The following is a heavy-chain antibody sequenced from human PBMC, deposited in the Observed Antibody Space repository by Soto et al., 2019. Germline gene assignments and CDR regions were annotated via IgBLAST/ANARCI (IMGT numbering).Heavy chain of an antibody. V-gene: IGHV1-69*01. D-gene: IGHD2-15*01. CDR3: ARGKVADFNWFDP. J-gene: IGHJ5*02. CDR2: IIPIFGTA. Sequence: QVFCNTSGGPIPRYGISWVLQAPGQGLEWMGGIIPIFGTANYAQKFQGRVTITADESTSTAYMELSSLRSEDTAVYYCARGKVADFNWFDPWGQGTLVTVSS. CDR1: GGPIPRYG.